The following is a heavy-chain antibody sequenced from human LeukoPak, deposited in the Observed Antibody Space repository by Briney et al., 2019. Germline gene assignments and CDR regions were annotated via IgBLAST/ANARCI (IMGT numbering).Heavy chain of an antibody. CDR3: AKLSAGATSRDYFDY. CDR2: IQSDGSDQ. V-gene: IGHV3-30*02. CDR1: GFTFSSYG. Sequence: GGSLRLSCAASGFTFSSYGMHWVRQAPGKGLEWVAFIQSDGSDQYYADSVKGRLSISRDNSKNTLYLQMNSLRAEDTAVYYCAKLSAGATSRDYFDYWGQGTLVTVSS. J-gene: IGHJ4*02. D-gene: IGHD1-26*01.